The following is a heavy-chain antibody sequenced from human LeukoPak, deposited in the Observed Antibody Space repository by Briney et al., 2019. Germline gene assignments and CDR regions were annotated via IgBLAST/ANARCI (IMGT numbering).Heavy chain of an antibody. Sequence: GGSLRLSCAASGFTFDDYAMHWVRQAPGKGLEWVSGISWNSGSIGYADSVKGRFTISRDNAKNTLYLQMNSLRAEDTAVYYCAKDRQVSGFAQYYYYYMDVWGKGTTVTVSS. CDR1: GFTFDDYA. CDR2: ISWNSGSI. J-gene: IGHJ6*03. V-gene: IGHV3-9*01. CDR3: AKDRQVSGFAQYYYYYMDV. D-gene: IGHD3-10*01.